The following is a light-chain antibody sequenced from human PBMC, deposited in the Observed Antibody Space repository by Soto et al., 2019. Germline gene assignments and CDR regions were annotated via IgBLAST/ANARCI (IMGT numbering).Light chain of an antibody. Sequence: DIQMTQSPSTLSASVGDTVTVTCRASQSVSGWLAWYQQKPGKAPNLLIYAASGLQTGVPSRFSGSGSGTDFTLSISSLQREDFATYYCQQSYITPPGTFGQGTKVEIK. CDR1: QSVSGW. CDR3: QQSYITPPGT. CDR2: AAS. V-gene: IGKV1-39*01. J-gene: IGKJ1*01.